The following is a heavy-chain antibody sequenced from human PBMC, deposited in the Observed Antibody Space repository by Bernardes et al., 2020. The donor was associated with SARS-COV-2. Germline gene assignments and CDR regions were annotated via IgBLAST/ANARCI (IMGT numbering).Heavy chain of an antibody. Sequence: GGSLRLSCEVSGFMFSSYDINWVRQPPGKGLEWIAHISNSGSVIYFADSVKGRFTVSRDNAKNSVYLQMNSLRVEDTAIYYCARLQGIVRGYGMDVWGQGTTVTVSS. CDR1: GFMFSSYD. CDR3: ARLQGIVRGYGMDV. D-gene: IGHD2-15*01. J-gene: IGHJ6*02. CDR2: ISNSGSVI. V-gene: IGHV3-48*03.